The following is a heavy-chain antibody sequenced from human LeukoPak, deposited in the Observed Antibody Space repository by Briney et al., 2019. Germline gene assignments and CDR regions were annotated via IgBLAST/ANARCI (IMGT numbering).Heavy chain of an antibody. J-gene: IGHJ4*02. CDR3: AAALFRVRVVRGPTTFDY. D-gene: IGHD3-10*01. CDR2: IHSSGST. V-gene: IGHV4-4*07. Sequence: SETLSLTCTFSGGHINDYYWSWIRQSAGKALEWIGLIHSSGSTSYNPSLQSRVTMSIDTSKNQFSLNLRSVTAADTAVYYCAAALFRVRVVRGPTTFDYWGQGALVTVSS. CDR1: GGHINDYY.